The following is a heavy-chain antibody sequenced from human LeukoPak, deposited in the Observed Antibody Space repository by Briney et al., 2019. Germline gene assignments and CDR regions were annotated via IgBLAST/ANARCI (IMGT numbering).Heavy chain of an antibody. D-gene: IGHD6-13*01. V-gene: IGHV4-39*07. CDR3: ARTPSRIAAAGPRGAWPYYMDV. CDR1: GGSISSSSYY. J-gene: IGHJ6*03. CDR2: IYYSGST. Sequence: SGTLSLTCTVSGGSISSSSYYWGWIRQPPGKGLEWIGSIYYSGSTNYNPSLKSRVTISVDTSKNQFSLKLSSVTAADTAVYYCARTPSRIAAAGPRGAWPYYMDVWGKGTTVTVSS.